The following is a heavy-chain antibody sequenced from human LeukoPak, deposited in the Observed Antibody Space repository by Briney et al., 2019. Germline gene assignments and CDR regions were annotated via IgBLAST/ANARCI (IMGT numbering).Heavy chain of an antibody. J-gene: IGHJ4*02. V-gene: IGHV4-4*02. CDR3: AREGGPYRPLDY. CDR2: VNLQGST. CDR1: GGSISNTNW. Sequence: PSETLSLTCGVSGGSISNTNWWTWVRQPPGKGLEWIGEVNLQGSTNYNPSLMRRVAISVDTSANHVSLQLTSVTAADTAVYYCAREGGPYRPLDYSGQGTLVTVSS.